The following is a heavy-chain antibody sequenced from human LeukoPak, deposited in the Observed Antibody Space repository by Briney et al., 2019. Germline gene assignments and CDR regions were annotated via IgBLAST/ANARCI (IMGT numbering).Heavy chain of an antibody. CDR1: GGTFSSYA. J-gene: IGHJ4*02. CDR3: ALSTAVAGFGPFDY. CDR2: IIPIFGTA. V-gene: IGHV1-69*06. D-gene: IGHD6-19*01. Sequence: SVKVSCKASGGTFSSYAISWVRQAPGQGLEWMGGIIPIFGTANYAQKFQGRVTITADKSTSTAYMELSSLRSEDTAVYYCALSTAVAGFGPFDYWGQGTLVTVSS.